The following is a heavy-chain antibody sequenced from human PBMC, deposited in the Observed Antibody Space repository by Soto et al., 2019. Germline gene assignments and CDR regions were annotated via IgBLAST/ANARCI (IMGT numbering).Heavy chain of an antibody. D-gene: IGHD3-22*01. J-gene: IGHJ4*02. CDR2: ISAYNGNT. CDR1: GYTFTSYG. Sequence: GASVKVSCKASGYTFTSYGISWVRQAPGQGLEWMGWISAYNGNTNYAQKLQGRVTMTTDTSTSTAYMELRSLRSDDTAMYYCARPEIPTRSTDYDYPFDHWGQGTLVTVSS. CDR3: ARPEIPTRSTDYDYPFDH. V-gene: IGHV1-18*01.